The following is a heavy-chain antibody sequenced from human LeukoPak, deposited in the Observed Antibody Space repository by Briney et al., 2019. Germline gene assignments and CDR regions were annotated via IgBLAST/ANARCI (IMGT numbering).Heavy chain of an antibody. CDR1: GFTVSNNY. V-gene: IGHV3-66*03. CDR2: IYSCGST. D-gene: IGHD4-23*01. CDR3: VRATAVAFDS. J-gene: IGHJ4*02. Sequence: GGSLRLSCAASGFTVSNNYMSWVRQAPGKGLEWVSVIYSCGSTYYADSVKGRFTISRDNAKNTLYLQMNNLRAEDTAVYYCVRATAVAFDSWGQGTLVTVSS.